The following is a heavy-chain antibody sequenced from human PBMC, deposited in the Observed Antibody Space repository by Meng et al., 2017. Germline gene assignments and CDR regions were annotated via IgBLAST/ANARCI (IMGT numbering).Heavy chain of an antibody. CDR3: ASWIYSCGWQ. CDR1: AGSISSVDW. J-gene: IGHJ4*02. CDR2: IYHGGNT. Sequence: SGPGLVKPSGALSLTCVVPAGSISSVDWWSWVRQPPGKGLEWIGEIYHGGNTNYNPSLKSRVTISIDKSKNQFSLKLSSVTAADTAVYYCASWIYSCGWQWGQGTLVTVSS. V-gene: IGHV4/OR15-8*02. D-gene: IGHD6-19*01.